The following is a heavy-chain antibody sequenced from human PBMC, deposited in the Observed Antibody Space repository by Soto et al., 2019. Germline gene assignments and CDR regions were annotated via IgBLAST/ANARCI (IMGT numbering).Heavy chain of an antibody. V-gene: IGHV3-9*01. CDR1: GFSFDEYG. Sequence: EVQLVESGGGLLQPGRSLRLSCAASGFSFDEYGMHWVRQAPGKGLEWVSGISWNSGTIGYADSVKGRFSISRDNAKKSLYLQMNSLRAEDRALYYCAKSKGGTANGMDVWGQGTTVIVSS. CDR3: AKSKGGTANGMDV. J-gene: IGHJ6*02. CDR2: ISWNSGTI. D-gene: IGHD2-21*02.